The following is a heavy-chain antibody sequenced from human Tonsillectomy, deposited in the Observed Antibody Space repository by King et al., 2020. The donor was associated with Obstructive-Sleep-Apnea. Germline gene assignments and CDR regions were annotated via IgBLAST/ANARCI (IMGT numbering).Heavy chain of an antibody. CDR3: TTGGGRTDYYDYVWGSYRVRYFAY. J-gene: IGHJ4*02. V-gene: IGHV3-15*01. CDR2: IKSKTDGGTT. D-gene: IGHD3-16*02. CDR1: GFTFSNAW. Sequence: VQLVESGGGLVKPGGSLRLSCAASGFTFSNAWMSWVRQAPGKGLEWVGRIKSKTDGGTTDYAAPVKGRFTIPRDDSKNTLYLQMNSLKTEDTAVYYCTTGGGRTDYYDYVWGSYRVRYFAYWGQGTLVTVSS.